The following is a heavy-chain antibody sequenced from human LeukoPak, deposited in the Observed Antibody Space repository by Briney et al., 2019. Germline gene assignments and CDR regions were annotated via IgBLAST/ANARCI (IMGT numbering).Heavy chain of an antibody. CDR2: ISYDGSNK. J-gene: IGHJ4*02. V-gene: IGHV3-30-3*01. D-gene: IGHD5-24*01. Sequence: GRSLRLSCAASGFTFSSYAMHWVRQAPGKGLEWVAVISYDGSNKYYADSVKGRFTISRDNSKNTLDLQMNSLRAEDTAVYYCARDSGRWLQFWSFDYWGQGTLVTVSS. CDR3: ARDSGRWLQFWSFDY. CDR1: GFTFSSYA.